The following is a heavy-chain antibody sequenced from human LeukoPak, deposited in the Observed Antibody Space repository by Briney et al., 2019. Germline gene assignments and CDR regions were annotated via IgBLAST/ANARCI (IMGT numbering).Heavy chain of an antibody. CDR3: ARYRRRGYYYDSSGSFFDY. J-gene: IGHJ4*02. V-gene: IGHV4-59*01. CDR1: GGSISSYY. CDR2: IYYSGST. Sequence: SSETLSLTCTVSGGSISSYYWSWIRQPPGKGLEWIGYIYYSGSTNYNPSLKSRVTISVDTSKNQFSLKLSSVTAADTAVYYCARYRRRGYYYDSSGSFFDYWGQGTLVTVSS. D-gene: IGHD3-22*01.